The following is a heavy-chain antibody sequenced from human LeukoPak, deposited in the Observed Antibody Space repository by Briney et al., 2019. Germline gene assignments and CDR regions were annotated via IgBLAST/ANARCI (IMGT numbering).Heavy chain of an antibody. CDR3: ARSYSNHLFGMDV. D-gene: IGHD4-11*01. CDR2: IYSGGST. CDR1: GFIVSSYY. Sequence: GGSLRLSFAASGFIVSSYYMTWVRQAPGKGLEWVSVIYSGGSTYYADSVKGRVAISRDNSKNTVFLQMNSVRAEDTAVYYCARSYSNHLFGMDVWGQGTTVTVSS. V-gene: IGHV3-66*01. J-gene: IGHJ6*02.